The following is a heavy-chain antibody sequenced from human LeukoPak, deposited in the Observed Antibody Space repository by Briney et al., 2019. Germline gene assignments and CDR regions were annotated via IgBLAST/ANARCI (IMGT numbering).Heavy chain of an antibody. J-gene: IGHJ4*02. CDR2: IYPGDSDT. V-gene: IGHV5-51*01. CDR3: ASSSWFGPYYFDY. CDR1: GYSFTSYW. D-gene: IGHD3-10*01. Sequence: GESLKISCKGSGYSFTSYWIGWVRQMPGKGLGWMGIIYPGDSDTRHSPSFQGQVTISADKSISTAYLQWSSLKATDTAMYYCASSSWFGPYYFDYWGQGTLVTVSS.